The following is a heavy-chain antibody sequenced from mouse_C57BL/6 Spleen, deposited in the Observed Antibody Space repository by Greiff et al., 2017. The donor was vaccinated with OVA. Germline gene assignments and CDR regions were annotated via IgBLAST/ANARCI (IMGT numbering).Heavy chain of an antibody. D-gene: IGHD1-1*01. J-gene: IGHJ4*01. V-gene: IGHV1-66*01. CDR1: GYSFTSYY. CDR2: IYPGSGNT. Sequence: VQLQQSGPELVKPGASVKISCKASGYSFTSYYIHWVKQRPGQGLEWIGWIYPGSGNTKYNEKFKGKATLTADTSSSTAYMQLSSLTSEDSAVYYCARSDYYGSDYYAIDYWGQGTSVTVSS. CDR3: ARSDYYGSDYYAIDY.